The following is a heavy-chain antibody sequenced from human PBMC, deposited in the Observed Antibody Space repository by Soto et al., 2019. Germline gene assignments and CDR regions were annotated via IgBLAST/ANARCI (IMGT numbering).Heavy chain of an antibody. V-gene: IGHV3-30-3*01. J-gene: IGHJ5*02. CDR3: ARDGYWGVPWITGTTAWFDP. CDR2: ISYDGSNK. CDR1: GFTFSSYA. D-gene: IGHD1-7*01. Sequence: HPGGSLRLSCAASGFTFSSYAMHRVRQAPGKGLEWVAVISYDGSNKYYADSVKGRFTISRDNSKNTLYLQMNSLRAEDTAVYYCARDGYWGVPWITGTTAWFDPWGQGTLVTVSS.